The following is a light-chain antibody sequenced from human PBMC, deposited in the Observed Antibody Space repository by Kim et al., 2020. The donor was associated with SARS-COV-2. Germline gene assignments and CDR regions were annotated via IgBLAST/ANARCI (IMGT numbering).Light chain of an antibody. V-gene: IGLV2-8*01. Sequence: QSALTQPPSASGSPGQSVTFSCTGTSSDVGAYNFVSWYQQHPGKAPKLILHDVSERPSGVPDRYSGSKSGNTASLTVSGLLPEDEAAYFCISYAGNDNMVIGGGTQLTVL. CDR3: ISYAGNDNMV. CDR2: DVS. J-gene: IGLJ3*02. CDR1: SSDVGAYNF.